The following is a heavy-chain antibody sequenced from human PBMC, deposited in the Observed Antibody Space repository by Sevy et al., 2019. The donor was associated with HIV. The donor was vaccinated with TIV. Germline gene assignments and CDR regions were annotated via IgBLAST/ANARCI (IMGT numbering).Heavy chain of an antibody. CDR2: ISYDGSNK. V-gene: IGHV3-30-3*01. D-gene: IGHD3-22*01. CDR3: ARSPYYDTSRYFDY. J-gene: IGHJ4*02. Sequence: GGSLRLSCAASGFTFSSYAMHWVRHAPGKGLEWVAVISYDGSNKYYADSVKGRFTISRDNSKNTLYLQMNSLRAEDTAVYYCARSPYYDTSRYFDYWGQGTLVTVSS. CDR1: GFTFSSYA.